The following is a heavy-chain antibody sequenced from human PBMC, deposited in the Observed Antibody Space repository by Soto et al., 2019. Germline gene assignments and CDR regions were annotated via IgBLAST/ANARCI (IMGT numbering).Heavy chain of an antibody. Sequence: QVQLVQSGAEVKKPGASVKVSCKASGYTFTGYYMHWVRQAPGQGLEWMGWINPNSGGTNYAQKFQGRVTMTRDTSISTAYMELSRLRSDDTAVYYCARDPQGYSYVDGGMDVWGQGTTVTVSS. D-gene: IGHD5-18*01. CDR1: GYTFTGYY. CDR3: ARDPQGYSYVDGGMDV. CDR2: INPNSGGT. J-gene: IGHJ6*02. V-gene: IGHV1-2*02.